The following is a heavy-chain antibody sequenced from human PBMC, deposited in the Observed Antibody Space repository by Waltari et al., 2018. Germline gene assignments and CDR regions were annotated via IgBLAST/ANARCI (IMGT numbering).Heavy chain of an antibody. J-gene: IGHJ2*01. CDR2: IIPIFVTA. V-gene: IGHV1-69*01. Sequence: QVQLVQSGAEVKKPGSSVKVSCKASGGTFSSYAISWVRQAPGQGLEWMGGIIPIFVTANYAQKFQGRGTITADESTSTAYMELSSLRSEDTAVYYCAREGSSRYRDWYFDLWGRGTLVTVSS. CDR1: GGTFSSYA. D-gene: IGHD6-13*01. CDR3: AREGSSRYRDWYFDL.